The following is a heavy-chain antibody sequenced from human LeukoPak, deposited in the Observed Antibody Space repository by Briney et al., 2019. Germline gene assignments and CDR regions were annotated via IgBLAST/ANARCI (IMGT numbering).Heavy chain of an antibody. CDR2: INPNSGGT. CDR3: ARDPTITMIVGGFDY. V-gene: IGHV1-2*02. D-gene: IGHD3-22*01. J-gene: IGHJ4*02. Sequence: ASVKVSCKASGYTFTGYYMHWVRQAPGQGLEWMGWINPNSGGTNYAQKFQGRVTMTRDTSISTAYMELSRLRSEDTAVYYCARDPTITMIVGGFDYWGQGTLVTVSS. CDR1: GYTFTGYY.